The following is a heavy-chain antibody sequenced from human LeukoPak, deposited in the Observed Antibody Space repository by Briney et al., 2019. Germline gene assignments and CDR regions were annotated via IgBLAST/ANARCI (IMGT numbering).Heavy chain of an antibody. V-gene: IGHV4-59*12. CDR2: IYYSGST. J-gene: IGHJ5*02. D-gene: IGHD2-15*01. Sequence: SETLSLTCTVSGGSISSYYWSWIWQPPGKGLEWIGYIYYSGSTNYNPSLKSRVTISVDTSKNQFSLKLSSVTAADTAVYYCTLQGGINWFDPWGQGTLVTVSS. CDR3: TLQGGINWFDP. CDR1: GGSISSYY.